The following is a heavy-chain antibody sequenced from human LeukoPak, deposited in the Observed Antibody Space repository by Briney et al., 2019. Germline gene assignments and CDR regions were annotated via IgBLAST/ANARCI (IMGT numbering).Heavy chain of an antibody. CDR1: GFTFSSYV. CDR3: AKDAAVVVPASIGYMDV. D-gene: IGHD2-2*01. V-gene: IGHV3-30*02. CDR2: IRYDGSNK. Sequence: PGGSLRLSCAPSGFTFSSYVMHWVRQAPGKGLEWVAFIRYDGSNKYYSDSVKCRFTISRDNSKNTMYLQMNSLRAEDTAVYYCAKDAAVVVPASIGYMDVWGKGTTVTVSS. J-gene: IGHJ6*03.